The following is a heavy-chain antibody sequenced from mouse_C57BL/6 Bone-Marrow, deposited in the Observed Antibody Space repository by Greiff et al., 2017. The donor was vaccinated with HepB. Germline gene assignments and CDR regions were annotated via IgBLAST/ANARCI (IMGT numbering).Heavy chain of an antibody. D-gene: IGHD1-1*01. Sequence: QVQLQQSGAELVKPGASVKLSCKASGYTFTSYWMHWVKQRPGRGLEWIGRIDPNSGGTKYNEKFKSKATLTVDKPSSTAYMQLSSLTAEDSAVYYCARGDYYGSSYDWYFDVWGTGTTVTVSS. V-gene: IGHV1-72*01. CDR2: IDPNSGGT. J-gene: IGHJ1*03. CDR1: GYTFTSYW. CDR3: ARGDYYGSSYDWYFDV.